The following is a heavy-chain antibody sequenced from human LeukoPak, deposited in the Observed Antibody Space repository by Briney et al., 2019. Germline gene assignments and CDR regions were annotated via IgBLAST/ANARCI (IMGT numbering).Heavy chain of an antibody. D-gene: IGHD6-6*01. CDR1: GGSIGRSSYS. CDR2: IYYSGST. CDR3: ARFIAARTLSYFDY. V-gene: IGHV4-39*07. J-gene: IGHJ4*02. Sequence: SETLSLSCTVSGGSIGRSSYSWGWIRQPPGKGLEWIGNIYYSGSTNYNPSLKSRVTISVDTSKNQFSLRLSSVTAADTAVYYCARFIAARTLSYFDYWGQGTLVTVSS.